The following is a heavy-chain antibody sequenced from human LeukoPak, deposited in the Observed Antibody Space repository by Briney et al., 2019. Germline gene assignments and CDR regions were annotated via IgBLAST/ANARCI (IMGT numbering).Heavy chain of an antibody. CDR1: GFTFSSYG. J-gene: IGHJ5*02. Sequence: PGGSRRLSCAASGFTFSSYGMHWVRQAPGKGLEWVAFIRYDGSNKYYADSVKGRFTISGDNSKNTLYLQMNSLRAEDTAVYYCAKDLVLRYFDWSPGWFDPWGQGTLVTVSS. CDR2: IRYDGSNK. V-gene: IGHV3-30*02. CDR3: AKDLVLRYFDWSPGWFDP. D-gene: IGHD3-9*01.